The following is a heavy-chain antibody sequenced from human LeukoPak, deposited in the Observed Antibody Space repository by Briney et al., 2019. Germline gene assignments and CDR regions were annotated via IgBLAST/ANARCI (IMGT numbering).Heavy chain of an antibody. CDR2: TSAYNGNT. D-gene: IGHD3-16*02. CDR1: GYTFTSYG. Sequence: GASVKVSCKASGYTFTSYGISWVRQAPGQGLEWMGWTSAYNGNTNYAQKLQGRVTMTTDTSTSTAYMELRSLRSDDTAVYYCARWGKLRLGELSLYTSDYWGQGTLVTVSS. V-gene: IGHV1-18*01. CDR3: ARWGKLRLGELSLYTSDY. J-gene: IGHJ4*02.